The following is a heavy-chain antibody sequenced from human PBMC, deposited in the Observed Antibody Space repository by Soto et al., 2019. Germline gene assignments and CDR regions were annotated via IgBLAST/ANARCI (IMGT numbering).Heavy chain of an antibody. CDR1: GFTFRDYY. CDR3: ARVRIADTLEIDY. D-gene: IGHD6-13*01. Sequence: GGSLRLSCAASGFTFRDYYMSWIRQAPGKGLECLSYISSSGSTIYYTDSVKGRFTISRDNAKDSLYLQMNSLRAEDSAVYYCARVRIADTLEIDYRGKGTLVTASS. CDR2: ISSSGSTI. J-gene: IGHJ4*02. V-gene: IGHV3-11*01.